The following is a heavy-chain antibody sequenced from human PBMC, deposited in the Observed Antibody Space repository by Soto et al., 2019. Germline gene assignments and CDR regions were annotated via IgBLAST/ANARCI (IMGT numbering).Heavy chain of an antibody. D-gene: IGHD3-10*02. J-gene: IGHJ6*02. CDR2: TIPVFGAA. CDR3: ARARGPGMLRYYYGLDV. Sequence: SVKVSCKASGGTFSTYAISWVRQAPGQGLEWMGGTIPVFGAANYTQKFQGRVTITADESTRTVYMELSSLRSEDTAVYYCARARGPGMLRYYYGLDVWGQWTTVTVSS. V-gene: IGHV1-69*13. CDR1: GGTFSTYA.